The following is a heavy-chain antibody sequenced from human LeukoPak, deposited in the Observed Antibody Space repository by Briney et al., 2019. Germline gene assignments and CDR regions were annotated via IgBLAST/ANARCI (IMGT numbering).Heavy chain of an antibody. CDR1: GGTFSNYA. CDR3: ATSAGFLEGEYYFDY. D-gene: IGHD3-3*01. Sequence: SVKVSCKASGGTFSNYAISSVRQAPGQGLEWMGGIIPIFGTANYAQKFQGRVTITADESTSTAYMELSSLRSEDTAVYYCATSAGFLEGEYYFDYWGQGTLVTVSS. V-gene: IGHV1-69*13. CDR2: IIPIFGTA. J-gene: IGHJ4*02.